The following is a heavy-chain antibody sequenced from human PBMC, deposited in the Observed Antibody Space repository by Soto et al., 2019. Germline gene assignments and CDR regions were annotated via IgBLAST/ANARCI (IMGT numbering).Heavy chain of an antibody. D-gene: IGHD2-2*01. CDR3: ASLQGSVSSNS. J-gene: IGHJ5*02. Sequence: VKLQESGTGLVKPSVTLSLTCAVSGDSIRTIGWWSWVNQPQGKVLEWIGEIYHCGNTNYNPSLTWIVTIYVYNTQNLFSSKLRSLTAADIAVYLRASLQGSVSSNSWGQRNLDSVAS. V-gene: IGHV4-4*02. CDR2: IYHCGNT. CDR1: GDSIRTIGW.